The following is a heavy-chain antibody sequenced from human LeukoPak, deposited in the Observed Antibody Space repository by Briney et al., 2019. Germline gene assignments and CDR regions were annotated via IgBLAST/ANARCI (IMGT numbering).Heavy chain of an antibody. CDR2: INEDGTSK. Sequence: GGSLRLSCAASGFTFKSYYMSWVRQAPGKGLEWVANINEDGTSKYYADSVKGRFTISRDNSKNTLYLQMNSLRAEDTAVYYCAKDGLAAAGWFDYWGQGTLVTVSS. D-gene: IGHD6-13*01. V-gene: IGHV3-7*01. CDR3: AKDGLAAAGWFDY. CDR1: GFTFKSYY. J-gene: IGHJ4*02.